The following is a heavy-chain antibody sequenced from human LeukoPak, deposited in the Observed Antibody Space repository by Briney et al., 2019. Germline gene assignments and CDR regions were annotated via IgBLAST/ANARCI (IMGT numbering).Heavy chain of an antibody. CDR1: GGSISSYY. Sequence: SETLSLTCTVSGGSISSYYWSWIRQPPGKGLEWIGYIYYSGSTNYNPSLKSRVTISVDTSKNQFSLKLSSVTAADTAVYYCARSRGYSGYGLDYWGQRTLVTVSS. D-gene: IGHD5-12*01. CDR3: ARSRGYSGYGLDY. J-gene: IGHJ4*02. V-gene: IGHV4-59*01. CDR2: IYYSGST.